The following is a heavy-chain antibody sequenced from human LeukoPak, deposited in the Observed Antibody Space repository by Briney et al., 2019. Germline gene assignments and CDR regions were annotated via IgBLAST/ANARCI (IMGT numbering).Heavy chain of an antibody. Sequence: GGSLRLSCAASGFTFSSYAMHWVRQAPGKGLEWVAVISYDGSNKYYADSVKGRFTTSRDNSKNTLYLQMNSLRAEDTAVYYCARDRWCGGDCYSWRYFDLWGRGTLVTVSS. CDR2: ISYDGSNK. D-gene: IGHD2-21*02. CDR3: ARDRWCGGDCYSWRYFDL. CDR1: GFTFSSYA. V-gene: IGHV3-30-3*01. J-gene: IGHJ2*01.